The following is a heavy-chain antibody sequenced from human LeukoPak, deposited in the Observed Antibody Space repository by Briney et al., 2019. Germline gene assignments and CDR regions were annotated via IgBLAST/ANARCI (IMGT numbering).Heavy chain of an antibody. D-gene: IGHD3-10*01. V-gene: IGHV2-5*02. CDR1: GFSLSTSGVG. Sequence: SGPTLVKPTQTLTLTCTFSGFSLSTSGVGVGWIRQPPGKALEWLALIYWDDDKRYSPSLKSRLTITNDTSKNQVVLTMTNMDPVDTATYYCAHGVMVRGVRRYFDYWGQGTLVTVSS. CDR3: AHGVMVRGVRRYFDY. CDR2: IYWDDDK. J-gene: IGHJ4*02.